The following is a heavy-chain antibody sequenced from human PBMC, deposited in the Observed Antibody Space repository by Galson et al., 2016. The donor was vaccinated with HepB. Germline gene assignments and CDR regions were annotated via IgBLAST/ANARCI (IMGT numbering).Heavy chain of an antibody. CDR3: AKGPPNLAY. J-gene: IGHJ4*02. V-gene: IGHV3-7*03. Sequence: SPRLSCAASGLSFSSHWLRWVRQAPGKGLEWVANIKEDGDEEFYVDSVKGRFTISRDNAKNSLFLQMNSLTPHDTAVYYCAKGPPNLAYWGQGALVTVSS. CDR1: GLSFSSHW. CDR2: IKEDGDEE.